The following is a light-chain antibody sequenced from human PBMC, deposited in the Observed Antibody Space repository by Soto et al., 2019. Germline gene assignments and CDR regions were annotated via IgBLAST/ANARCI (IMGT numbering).Light chain of an antibody. Sequence: QSALTHPASVSGSPGQSITISCTGTSSDVGSYNLVSWYQQHPGKAPKLMIYEGSQRPSGVSNRFSGSKSGNTASLTISGLQAEDEADYYCCSYAGSSTFVVFGGGTKLTVL. V-gene: IGLV2-23*03. CDR1: SSDVGSYNL. J-gene: IGLJ2*01. CDR3: CSYAGSSTFVV. CDR2: EGS.